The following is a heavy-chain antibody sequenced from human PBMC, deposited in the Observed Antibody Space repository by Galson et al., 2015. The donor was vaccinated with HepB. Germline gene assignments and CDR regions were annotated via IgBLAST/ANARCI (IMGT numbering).Heavy chain of an antibody. D-gene: IGHD6-13*01. CDR3: AKDWGVEEEQQLVWGVVY. CDR2: ISYDGSNK. V-gene: IGHV3-30*18. J-gene: IGHJ4*02. Sequence: SLRLSCAASGFTFSSYGMHWVRQAPGKGLEWVAVISYDGSNKYYADSVKGRFTISRDNSKNTLYLQMNSLRAEDTAVYYCAKDWGVEEEQQLVWGVVYWGQGTLVTVSS. CDR1: GFTFSSYG.